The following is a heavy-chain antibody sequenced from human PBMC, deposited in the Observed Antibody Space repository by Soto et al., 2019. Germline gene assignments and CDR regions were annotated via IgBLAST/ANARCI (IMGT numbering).Heavy chain of an antibody. CDR3: ASRTYSGPVVY. Sequence: EVQLVESGGGLVQPGGSLRLSCAASGFTVSSNYMSWVLQAPGKGVEWVSVIYSGGSTYYADSVKGRFTISRHNSKNTLYLQMNSLRAEDTAVYYCASRTYSGPVVYWGQGTLVTVSS. CDR2: IYSGGST. V-gene: IGHV3-53*04. D-gene: IGHD2-21*01. CDR1: GFTVSSNY. J-gene: IGHJ4*02.